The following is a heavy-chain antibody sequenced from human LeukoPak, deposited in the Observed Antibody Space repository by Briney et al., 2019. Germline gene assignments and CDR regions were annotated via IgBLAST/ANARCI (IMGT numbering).Heavy chain of an antibody. V-gene: IGHV4-34*01. CDR3: ARVNRRQYCSSTSCSEFDP. CDR1: GGSISSYY. J-gene: IGHJ5*02. CDR2: INHSGST. D-gene: IGHD2-2*01. Sequence: PSETLSLTCTVSGGSISSYYWSWIRQPPGKGLEWIGEINHSGSTNYNPSLKSRVTISVDTSKNQFSLKLSSVTAADTAVYYCARVNRRQYCSSTSCSEFDPWGQGTLVTVSS.